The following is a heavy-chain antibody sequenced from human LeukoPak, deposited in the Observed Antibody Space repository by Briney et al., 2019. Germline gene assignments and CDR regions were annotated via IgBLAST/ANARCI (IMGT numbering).Heavy chain of an antibody. J-gene: IGHJ4*02. CDR2: MYSGGST. CDR3: ARDLCSGGSCLFDY. Sequence: PGGSLRLSCVASGFSVSQNYMTWVRQAPRQGLEWVSIMYSGGSTYYADSVKGRFTISRDSSKNTLYLQMNSLRAEDTAVYYCARDLCSGGSCLFDYWGQGTLVTVSS. V-gene: IGHV3-53*05. D-gene: IGHD2-15*01. CDR1: GFSVSQNY.